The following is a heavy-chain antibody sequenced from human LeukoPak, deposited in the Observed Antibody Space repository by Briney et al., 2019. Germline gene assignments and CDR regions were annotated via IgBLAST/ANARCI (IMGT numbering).Heavy chain of an antibody. D-gene: IGHD2-15*01. CDR2: ITSKTDGETT. V-gene: IGHV3-15*01. Sequence: GGSLRLSCAASGFTFTNAWMSWVRQAPGKGLEWVGRITSKTDGETTDYAAPVKGRFTISRDDSKNTLYLQMNSLKTEDTAVYYCTTDPDYCSGGSCYSDSNWFDPWGQGTLVTVSS. CDR1: GFTFTNAW. J-gene: IGHJ5*02. CDR3: TTDPDYCSGGSCYSDSNWFDP.